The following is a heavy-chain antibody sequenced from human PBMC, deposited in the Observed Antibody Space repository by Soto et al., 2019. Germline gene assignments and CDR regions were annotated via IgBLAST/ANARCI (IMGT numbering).Heavy chain of an antibody. Sequence: GGSLRLSCAASGFTFSSYAMSWVRQAPGKGLEWVSAISGSGGSTYYADSVKGRFTISRDNSKNTLYLQMNSLRAEDTAVYYCAKVPSNSRGVPPDVWGKGTTVTVSS. V-gene: IGHV3-23*01. D-gene: IGHD3-10*01. J-gene: IGHJ6*04. CDR2: ISGSGGST. CDR1: GFTFSSYA. CDR3: AKVPSNSRGVPPDV.